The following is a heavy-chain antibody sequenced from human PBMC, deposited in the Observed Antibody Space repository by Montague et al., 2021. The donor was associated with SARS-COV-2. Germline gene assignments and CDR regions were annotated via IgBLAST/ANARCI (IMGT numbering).Heavy chain of an antibody. CDR2: IYTSGST. CDR1: GGSISSGSYY. Sequence: TLSLTCTVSGGSISSGSYYWSWIRQPAGKGLEWIGRIYTSGSTXYNPSLKSRVTISVDTSKNQFSLKLSSVTAADTAVYYCARERRIAARQWFYYYYYMDVWGKGTTVTVSS. CDR3: ARERRIAARQWFYYYYYMDV. J-gene: IGHJ6*03. D-gene: IGHD6-6*01. V-gene: IGHV4-61*02.